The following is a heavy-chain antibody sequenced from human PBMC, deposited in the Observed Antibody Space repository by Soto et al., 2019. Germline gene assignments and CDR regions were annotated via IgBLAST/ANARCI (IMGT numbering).Heavy chain of an antibody. D-gene: IGHD1-7*01. CDR1: GGSINDFY. J-gene: IGHJ4*02. Sequence: PSETLSLTCTVSGGSINDFYWSWIRQPPGKGLEWIGYIYYSGSTDYNPSLKGRVTISVDTSKNQFSLKLRSVTAADTAVYYCTTSVTGTPRAIDYWGQGNLVTVSS. CDR3: TTSVTGTPRAIDY. CDR2: IYYSGST. V-gene: IGHV4-59*01.